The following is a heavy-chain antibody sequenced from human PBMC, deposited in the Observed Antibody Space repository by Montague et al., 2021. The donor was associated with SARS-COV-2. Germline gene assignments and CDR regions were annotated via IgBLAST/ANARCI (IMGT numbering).Heavy chain of an antibody. V-gene: IGHV4-59*01. J-gene: IGHJ6*02. CDR1: CGSISNYY. D-gene: IGHD2-15*01. CDR2: ISGSGLT. Sequence: SETLFLTRTVSCGSISNYYWSWIRQSPGKGLEWIGYISGSGLTTDNPSLRSRVTISVGASGNQFCLDLLSVTAADTDVYYCSRAKTSTDMRSQYGRGYYAMDVWDQGTAVIVSS. CDR3: SRAKTSTDMRSQYGRGYYAMDV.